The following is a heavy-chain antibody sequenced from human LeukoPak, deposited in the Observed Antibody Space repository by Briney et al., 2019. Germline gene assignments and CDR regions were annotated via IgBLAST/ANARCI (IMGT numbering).Heavy chain of an antibody. CDR3: AKDRQTIAIFGVVNTPRANFDY. V-gene: IGHV3-30*02. J-gene: IGHJ4*02. CDR2: IGYDGSNK. D-gene: IGHD3-3*01. Sequence: GGSLRLSRAACGFSLSRYDIHWVRQAPGTGLGWGAFIGYDGSNKNYADSVKGRFTISRDNFMSTVYLQMNSLRAEDPAVYYCAKDRQTIAIFGVVNTPRANFDYWGQGTLVTVSS. CDR1: GFSLSRYD.